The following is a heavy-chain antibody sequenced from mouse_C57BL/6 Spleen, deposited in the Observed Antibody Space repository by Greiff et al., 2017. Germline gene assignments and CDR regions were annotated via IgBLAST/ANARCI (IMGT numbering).Heavy chain of an antibody. CDR2: IDPSDSYT. Sequence: VQLQQPGAELVMPGASVKLSCKASGYTFTSYWMHWVKQRPGQGLEWIGEIDPSDSYTNYNQKFKGKSTLTVDKSSSTAYMQLSSLTSEDSAVYDCARWDWNYCDYGGQGTTHTVSS. CDR1: GYTFTSYW. J-gene: IGHJ2*01. CDR3: ARWDWNYCDY. V-gene: IGHV1-69*01. D-gene: IGHD4-1*01.